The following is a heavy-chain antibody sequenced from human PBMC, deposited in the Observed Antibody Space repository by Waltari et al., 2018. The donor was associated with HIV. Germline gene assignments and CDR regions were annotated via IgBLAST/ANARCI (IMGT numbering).Heavy chain of an antibody. CDR2: ISYDGSNK. D-gene: IGHD6-13*01. CDR3: ASALRIVAANDY. J-gene: IGHJ4*02. V-gene: IGHV3-30*01. CDR1: GCTLSSYA. Sequence: QVQLVESGGGVVQSGRSLRRSCAASGCTLSSYAMHLVRQAPGKGLEWVAVISYDGSNKYYADSVKGRFTISRDNSKNTLYLQMNSLRAEDTAVYFCASALRIVAANDYWGQGTLVTVSS.